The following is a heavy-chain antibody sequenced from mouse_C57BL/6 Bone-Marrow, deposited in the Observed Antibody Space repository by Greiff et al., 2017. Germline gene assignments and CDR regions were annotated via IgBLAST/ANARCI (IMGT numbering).Heavy chain of an antibody. CDR3: ARDANGSREVYAMDY. CDR2: SRNKANDYTT. D-gene: IGHD1-1*01. CDR1: GFTFSDFY. V-gene: IGHV7-1*01. J-gene: IGHJ4*01. Sequence: EVKVVESGGGLVQSGRSLRLSCATSGFTFSDFYMEWVRQAPGKGLEWIAASRNKANDYTTEYSASVKGRFIVSRDTSQSILYLQMNALRAEDTAIYYCARDANGSREVYAMDYWGQGTSVTVSS.